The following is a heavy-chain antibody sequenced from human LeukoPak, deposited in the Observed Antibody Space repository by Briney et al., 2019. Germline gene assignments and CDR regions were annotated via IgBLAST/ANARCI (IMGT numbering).Heavy chain of an antibody. D-gene: IGHD6-13*01. CDR1: GFTFSSYE. CDR3: ARDVEARISAAGTFDY. Sequence: GESLRLSCAASGFTFSSYEMIWVRQAPGKGLEWVSVISGLGGSTYYADSVKGRFAISRDNSKSTLWLQMNSLRADDTAIYYCARDVEARISAAGTFDYWGQGSLVTVSS. V-gene: IGHV3-23*01. CDR2: ISGLGGST. J-gene: IGHJ4*02.